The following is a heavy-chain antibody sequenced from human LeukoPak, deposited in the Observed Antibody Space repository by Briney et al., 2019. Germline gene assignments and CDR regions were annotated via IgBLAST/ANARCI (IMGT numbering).Heavy chain of an antibody. CDR1: GFTFTGYW. D-gene: IGHD6-19*01. Sequence: PGGSLRLSCAGSGFTFTGYWMHWVRQAPGKGLVWISRIYSDGRSLTYADSVMGRFTISRDNAKNMLYLQMNSLRAEDTAVYYCARDDFSGWYLYYFDYWGQGTLVTVSS. CDR2: IYSDGRSL. V-gene: IGHV3-74*03. J-gene: IGHJ4*02. CDR3: ARDDFSGWYLYYFDY.